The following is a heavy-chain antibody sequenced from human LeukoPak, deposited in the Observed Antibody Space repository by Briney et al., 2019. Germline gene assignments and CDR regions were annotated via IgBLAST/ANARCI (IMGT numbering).Heavy chain of an antibody. CDR3: AKDYSGSGSVHFEH. V-gene: IGHV1-18*01. CDR2: ISGYNGNT. J-gene: IGHJ4*02. CDR1: GYTFASYG. Sequence: ASVKVSCKTSGYTFASYGITWVRQAPGQGLEWMGWISGYNGNTNFAQRFQGRVPLTTHTSATTAYMELRSLTSDDTAVYYCAKDYSGSGSVHFEHWGQGTLVTVSS. D-gene: IGHD3-10*01.